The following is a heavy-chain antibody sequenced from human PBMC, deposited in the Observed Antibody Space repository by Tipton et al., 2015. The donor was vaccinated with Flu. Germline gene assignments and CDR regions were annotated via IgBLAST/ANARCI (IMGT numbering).Heavy chain of an antibody. V-gene: IGHV4-38-2*02. D-gene: IGHD3-22*01. CDR1: GYTISGGYY. CDR3: ARAGTYDSSGSY. J-gene: IGHJ4*02. Sequence: LRLSCSVSGYTISGGYYGGWIRQPPGKGLEWIGAVYHSGSTYYTPSLQSRVTMSVDTSKNQFSLKLSSVTAADTAVYYCARAGTYDSSGSYWGQGTLVTVAA. CDR2: VYHSGST.